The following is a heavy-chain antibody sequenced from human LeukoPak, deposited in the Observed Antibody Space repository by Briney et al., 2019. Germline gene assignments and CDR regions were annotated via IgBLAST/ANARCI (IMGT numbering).Heavy chain of an antibody. CDR3: ARVSPIEMATITH. J-gene: IGHJ4*02. CDR1: GFTFSSYW. D-gene: IGHD5-24*01. CDR2: IYSGGST. Sequence: GGSLRLSCAASGFTFSSYWMSWVRQAPGKGLERVSVIYSGGSTYYADSVKGRFTISRDNSKNTLYLQMNSLRAEDTAVYYCARVSPIEMATITHWGQGTLVTVSS. V-gene: IGHV3-66*01.